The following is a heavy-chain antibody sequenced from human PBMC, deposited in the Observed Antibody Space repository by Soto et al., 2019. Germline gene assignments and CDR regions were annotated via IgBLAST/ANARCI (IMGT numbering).Heavy chain of an antibody. CDR2: ISYDGSNK. CDR3: ARELDGIDV. Sequence: TGGSLRLSCSASGFTFSSYAMHWVRQAPGKGLEWVAVISYDGSNKYYADSVKGRFTISRDNSKNTLYLQMNSLRAEDTAVYYCARELDGIDVWGQGTTVTVSS. J-gene: IGHJ6*02. CDR1: GFTFSSYA. V-gene: IGHV3-30-3*01.